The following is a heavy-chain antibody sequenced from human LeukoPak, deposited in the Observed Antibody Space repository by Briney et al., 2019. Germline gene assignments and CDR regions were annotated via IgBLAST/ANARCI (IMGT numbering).Heavy chain of an antibody. Sequence: PGGSLRLSCVASGFTFSSYEVNWVRQAPGKGLEWVSYISSRGSTQYYADSVKGRFTISRDNAKNSLYLQMNSLRVEDTAVYYCARDITGTTMGYGMDVWGQGTTVTVSS. J-gene: IGHJ6*02. V-gene: IGHV3-48*03. CDR3: ARDITGTTMGYGMDV. CDR1: GFTFSSYE. D-gene: IGHD1-7*01. CDR2: ISSRGSTQ.